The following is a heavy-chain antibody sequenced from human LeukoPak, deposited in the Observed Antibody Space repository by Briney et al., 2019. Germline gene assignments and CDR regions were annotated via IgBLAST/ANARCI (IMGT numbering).Heavy chain of an antibody. D-gene: IGHD3-10*01. Sequence: SQTLSLTCTVSGGSISSGSYYWSWIRQPAGKGLEWIGRIYTSGSTNYNPSLKSRVTISVDTSKNQFSLKLSSVTAADTAVYYCARDREVLAGNMILFDYWGQGTLVTVSS. CDR1: GGSISSGSYY. J-gene: IGHJ4*02. V-gene: IGHV4-61*02. CDR3: ARDREVLAGNMILFDY. CDR2: IYTSGST.